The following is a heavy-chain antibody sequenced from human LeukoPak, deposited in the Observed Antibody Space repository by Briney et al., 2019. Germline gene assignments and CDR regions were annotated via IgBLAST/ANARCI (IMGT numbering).Heavy chain of an antibody. D-gene: IGHD3-10*01. CDR3: ARTPRYGSGSYRTGSWFDP. J-gene: IGHJ5*02. CDR2: IYFSGST. CDR1: GGSISSYY. V-gene: IGHV4-59*08. Sequence: SETLSLTCTVSGGSISSYYWSWIRQPPGKGLEWIGSIYFSGSTYYNPSLKSRATISVDTSKNQFSLKLSSVTAADTAVYYCARTPRYGSGSYRTGSWFDPWGQGTLVTVSS.